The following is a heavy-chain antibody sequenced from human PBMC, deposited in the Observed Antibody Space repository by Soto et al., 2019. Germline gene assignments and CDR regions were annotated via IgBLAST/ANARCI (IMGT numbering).Heavy chain of an antibody. Sequence: QVQLVQSGAEVKKPGSSVKVSCKASGGTFGSYAISWVRQAPGQGLEWMGGIPPIPGTANYAQKFQGRVTIAADESTSTAYMELSSLRSEDTAVYYCARSQGSSTSLEIYYYYYYGMDVWGQGTTVTVSS. D-gene: IGHD2-2*01. J-gene: IGHJ6*02. CDR2: IPPIPGTA. V-gene: IGHV1-69*01. CDR1: GGTFGSYA. CDR3: ARSQGSSTSLEIYYYYYYGMDV.